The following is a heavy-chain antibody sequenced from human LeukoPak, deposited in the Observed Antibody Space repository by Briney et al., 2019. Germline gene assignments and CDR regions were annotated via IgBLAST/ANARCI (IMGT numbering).Heavy chain of an antibody. CDR3: AKDIRGDYDILTGYYSSAFDI. Sequence: GGPLRLSCAASGFTFDDYAMHWLRQAQGKGLEWVSGISWNSGSIGYADSVKGRFTISRDNAKNSLYLQMNSLRAEDTALYYCAKDIRGDYDILTGYYSSAFDISGQGTMVAVSS. D-gene: IGHD3-9*01. CDR2: ISWNSGSI. J-gene: IGHJ3*02. V-gene: IGHV3-9*01. CDR1: GFTFDDYA.